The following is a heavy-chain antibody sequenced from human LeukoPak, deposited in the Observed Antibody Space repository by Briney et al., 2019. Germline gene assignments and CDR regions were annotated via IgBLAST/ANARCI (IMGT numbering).Heavy chain of an antibody. J-gene: IGHJ4*02. CDR2: ISPNGVIT. Sequence: GGSLRLSCAASGFTFSSRGMNWARQAPGKGLEWVSGISPNGVITYYADSVKGRFTISRDNSKGTVSLQMNSLRPEDTAVYYCAKDDAWLQYGDWGRGTLVTVSS. CDR3: AKDDAWLQYGD. CDR1: GFTFSSRG. D-gene: IGHD5-24*01. V-gene: IGHV3-23*01.